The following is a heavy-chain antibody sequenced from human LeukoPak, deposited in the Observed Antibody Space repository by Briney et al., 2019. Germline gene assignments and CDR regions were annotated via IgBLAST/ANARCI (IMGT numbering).Heavy chain of an antibody. D-gene: IGHD5-24*01. CDR1: GGTFSSYA. J-gene: IGHJ5*02. Sequence: ASVKVSCKASGGTFSSYAISWVRQAPGQGLEWMGRIIPIFGTANYAQKFQGRVTITTDESTSTAYMELSSLRSEDTAVYYCARAVEMWNWFDRWGQGTLVTVSS. V-gene: IGHV1-69*05. CDR3: ARAVEMWNWFDR. CDR2: IIPIFGTA.